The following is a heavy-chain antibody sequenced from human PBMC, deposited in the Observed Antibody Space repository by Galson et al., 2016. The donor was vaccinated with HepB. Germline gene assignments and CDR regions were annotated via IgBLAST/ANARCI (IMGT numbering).Heavy chain of an antibody. J-gene: IGHJ4*02. D-gene: IGHD2-15*01. V-gene: IGHV3-33*01. CDR3: ARDLAVGRDFDY. Sequence: SLRLSCAASGFTFRTYGMHWVRQAPGKGLEWVAIIGHDGRYTRYVHTVKGRFTITRDNSKNTLYLQFSSLRDEDTAVYYCARDLAVGRDFDYCGQGTLVTVSS. CDR2: IGHDGRYT. CDR1: GFTFRTYG.